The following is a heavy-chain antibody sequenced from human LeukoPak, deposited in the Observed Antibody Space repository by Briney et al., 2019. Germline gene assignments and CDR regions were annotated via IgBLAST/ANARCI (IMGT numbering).Heavy chain of an antibody. CDR3: AKIVLNYYDSSGPSY. Sequence: GGSLRLSCAASGFTFSSYWMNWVRQAPGKGLVWVSRINTDGSSTSYTDSVKGRFTISRDNAKNTLYLQMNSLRAEDTAVYYCAKIVLNYYDSSGPSYWGQGTLVTVSS. CDR1: GFTFSSYW. D-gene: IGHD3-22*01. V-gene: IGHV3-74*01. CDR2: INTDGSST. J-gene: IGHJ4*02.